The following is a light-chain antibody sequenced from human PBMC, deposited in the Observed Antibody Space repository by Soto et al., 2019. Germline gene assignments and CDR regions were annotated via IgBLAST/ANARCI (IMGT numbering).Light chain of an antibody. V-gene: IGLV2-14*01. J-gene: IGLJ3*02. CDR2: EVS. Sequence: QSALTQPASVSGSPGQSITISCTGTSSDVGGYNYVSWYQQHPGKAPKLMIYEVSNRPSGVSNRFSGSKSGNTASLTISGLQAEDEADYYCRSYPSSSTVFGGGTKLTVL. CDR1: SSDVGGYNY. CDR3: RSYPSSSTV.